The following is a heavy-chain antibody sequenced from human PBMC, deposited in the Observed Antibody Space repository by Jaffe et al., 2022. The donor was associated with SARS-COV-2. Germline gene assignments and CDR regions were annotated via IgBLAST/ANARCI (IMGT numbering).Heavy chain of an antibody. Sequence: QVQLQESGPGLVKPSQTLSLTCTVSGGSISSGSYYWSWIRQPAGKGLEWIGRIYTSGSTNYNPSLKSRVTISVDTSKNQFSLKLSSVTAADTAVYYCARERRGGWSLDYWGQGTLVTVSS. J-gene: IGHJ4*02. CDR1: GGSISSGSYY. CDR2: IYTSGST. V-gene: IGHV4-61*02. D-gene: IGHD6-19*01. CDR3: ARERRGGWSLDY.